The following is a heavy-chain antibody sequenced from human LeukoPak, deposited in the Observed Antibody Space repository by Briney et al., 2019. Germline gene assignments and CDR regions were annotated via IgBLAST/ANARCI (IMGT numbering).Heavy chain of an antibody. CDR2: ITWNSDSI. Sequence: PGGSLRLSCAASGLTFDDYAMHWVRQAPGEGLEWVSGITWNSDSIDYADSVKGRFTISRDNAKNSLYLQMNRLRAEDMAFYYCAKGGGGRLIYYYYMDVWGKGTTVTVSS. V-gene: IGHV3-9*03. D-gene: IGHD3-16*01. CDR1: GLTFDDYA. J-gene: IGHJ6*03. CDR3: AKGGGGRLIYYYYMDV.